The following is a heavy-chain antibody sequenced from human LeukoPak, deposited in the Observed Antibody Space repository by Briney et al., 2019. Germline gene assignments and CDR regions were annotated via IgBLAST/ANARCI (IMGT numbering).Heavy chain of an antibody. CDR1: GFTFSSYG. CDR2: IRYDGSNK. J-gene: IGHJ4*02. V-gene: IGHV3-30*02. D-gene: IGHD2-2*01. Sequence: GGSLRLSCAASGFTFSSYGMHWVRQAPRKGVEWVAFIRYDGSNKYYADSVKGRFTISRDNSKNTLYLQMNSLRAEDTAVYYCAKDSHVVVPAAMDYWGQGTLVTVSS. CDR3: AKDSHVVVPAAMDY.